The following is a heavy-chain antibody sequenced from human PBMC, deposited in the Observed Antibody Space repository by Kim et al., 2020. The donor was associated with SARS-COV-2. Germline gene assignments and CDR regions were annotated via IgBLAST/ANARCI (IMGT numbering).Heavy chain of an antibody. CDR1: GFTFSSYS. D-gene: IGHD3-10*01. J-gene: IGHJ4*02. CDR3: ASSRALYYYGSGSLFDY. CDR2: ISSSSSYI. V-gene: IGHV3-21*01. Sequence: GGSLRLSCAASGFTFSSYSMNWVRQAPGKGLEWVSSISSSSSYIYYADSVKGRFTISRDNAKNSLYLQMNSLRAEDTAVYYCASSRALYYYGSGSLFDYWGQGTLVTVSS.